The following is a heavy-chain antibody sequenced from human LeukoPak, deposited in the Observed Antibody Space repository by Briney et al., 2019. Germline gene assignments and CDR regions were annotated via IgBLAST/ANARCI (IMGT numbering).Heavy chain of an antibody. J-gene: IGHJ4*02. CDR2: IKQDESEK. CDR1: GFTFSSNW. D-gene: IGHD3-16*02. V-gene: IGHV3-7*01. Sequence: PGGSLRLSCIDSGFTFSSNWMAWVRQAPGKGLEWVANIKQDESEKYYLDSVKGRFTISRDNAKNSLYLQMNSLRAEDTAVYYCARADYDYVWGSYRQYYFDYWGQGTLVTVSS. CDR3: ARADYDYVWGSYRQYYFDY.